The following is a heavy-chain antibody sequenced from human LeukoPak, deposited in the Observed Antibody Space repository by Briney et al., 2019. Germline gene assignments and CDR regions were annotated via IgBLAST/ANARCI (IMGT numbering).Heavy chain of an antibody. CDR2: IIPIFGTA. V-gene: IGHV1-69*05. D-gene: IGHD6-6*01. J-gene: IGHJ6*03. CDR1: GGTFSSYA. CDR3: ARAGIAARPPYYYYYYMDV. Sequence: ASVKVSCKASGGTFSSYAISWVRQAPGQGLEWMGRIIPIFGTANYAQKFQGRVTITTDESTSPAYMELSSLRSDDTAVYYCARAGIAARPPYYYYYYMDVWGKGTTVTVSS.